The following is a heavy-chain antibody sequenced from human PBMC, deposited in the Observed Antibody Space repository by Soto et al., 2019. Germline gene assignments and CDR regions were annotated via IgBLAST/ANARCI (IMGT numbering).Heavy chain of an antibody. J-gene: IGHJ4*02. CDR3: ARGRASRSYYLLDY. V-gene: IGHV1-8*01. CDR2: INPNSGNI. Sequence: ASVKVSCKASGDTFTTYDINWVRQATGHGLEWMGWINPNSGNIGYAQRFQGRVTMTPDTAIRTAYMEVSSLRSDDTAVYYCARGRASRSYYLLDYWGQGTLVTVSS. D-gene: IGHD3-10*01. CDR1: GDTFTTYD.